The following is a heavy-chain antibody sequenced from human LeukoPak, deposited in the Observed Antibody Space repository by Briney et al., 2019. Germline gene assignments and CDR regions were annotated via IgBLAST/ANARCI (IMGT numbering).Heavy chain of an antibody. CDR1: GGTFTNYA. V-gene: IGHV1-69*04. D-gene: IGHD2-15*01. CDR2: IIPILDVT. J-gene: IGHJ4*02. CDR3: PRDRWGPDNNYCSISSCYSKGFDY. Sequence: SVKVSCKASGGTFTNYAINWVRQAPGQGLEWMGRIIPILDVTNYAQKFQGRVTITADQSTSTAYMELSSLRAEDTAMYFCPRDRWGPDNNYCSISSCYSKGFDYWGQGTLVTVSS.